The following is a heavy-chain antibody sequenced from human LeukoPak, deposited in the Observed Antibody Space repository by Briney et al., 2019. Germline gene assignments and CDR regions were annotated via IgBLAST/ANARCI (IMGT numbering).Heavy chain of an antibody. CDR2: ISSNGGST. D-gene: IGHD3-22*01. Sequence: GGSLRLSCAASGFTFSTYAMHWVRQAPGKGLEYISSISSNGGSTYYADSVKGRFTISRDNSKNTLYLQMNSLRAEDTAVYYCAKETYYYDSSGYYNWGQGTLVTVSS. J-gene: IGHJ4*02. CDR3: AKETYYYDSSGYYN. CDR1: GFTFSTYA. V-gene: IGHV3-64*04.